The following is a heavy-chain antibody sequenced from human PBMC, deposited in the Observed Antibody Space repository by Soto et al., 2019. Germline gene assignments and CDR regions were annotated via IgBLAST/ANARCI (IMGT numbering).Heavy chain of an antibody. CDR3: ARDVGGGWFDP. V-gene: IGHV1-69*08. CDR1: GGTFSSYT. D-gene: IGHD3-16*01. Sequence: QVQLVQSGAEVKKPGSSVKVSCKASGGTFSSYTISWVRQAPGQGLEWMGRIIPIHGIANYAQKVQGRVTITADKSTSTAYMELSSLRSEDTAVYYCARDVGGGWFDPWGQGTLVTVSS. J-gene: IGHJ5*02. CDR2: IIPIHGIA.